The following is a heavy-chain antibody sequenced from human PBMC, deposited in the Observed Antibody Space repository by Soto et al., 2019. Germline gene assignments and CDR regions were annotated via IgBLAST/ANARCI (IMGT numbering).Heavy chain of an antibody. V-gene: IGHV2-26*01. CDR3: ARLMVRPASSPFHYGMDV. CDR2: ILSTDGK. Sequence: QVTLKESGPVLVKPTETLTLTCTGSGFSLSNARMGVTWIRQPPGGALEWLAHILSTDGKSYTTSLMNRLTIYKDTSKSQVLLNLTNLDPVDTGTYYCARLMVRPASSPFHYGMDVWGQGTTVTVSS. CDR1: GFSLSNARMG. J-gene: IGHJ6*02. D-gene: IGHD2-8*01.